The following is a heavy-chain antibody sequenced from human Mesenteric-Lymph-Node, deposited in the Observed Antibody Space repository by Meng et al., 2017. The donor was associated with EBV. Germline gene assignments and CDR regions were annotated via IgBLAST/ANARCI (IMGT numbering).Heavy chain of an antibody. CDR3: ERGKYHFDTSGPSDYFDF. CDR2: INPNSGFT. V-gene: IGHV1-2*04. Sequence: ALWVTPGAGVGLAGASETVSRKGTGSSFIDYDINWVRQAPGQRLEWMGWINPNSGFTKTTQKFQDWVTMTSETSNSTANMDPGRLTSDPTALSYCERGKYHFDTSGPSDYFDFWGQGTLVTVSS. CDR1: GSSFIDYD. D-gene: IGHD3-22*01. J-gene: IGHJ4*02.